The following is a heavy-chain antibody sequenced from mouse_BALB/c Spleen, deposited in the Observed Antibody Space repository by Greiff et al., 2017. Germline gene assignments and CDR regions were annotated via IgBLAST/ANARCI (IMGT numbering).Heavy chain of an antibody. Sequence: EVMLVESGGGLVQPGGSLKLSCAASGFTFSSYGMSWVRQTPDKRLELVATINSNGGSTYYPDSVKGRFTISRDNAKNTLYLQMSSLKSEDTAMYYCARDAYDYDGDWYFDVWGAGTTVTVSS. CDR3: ARDAYDYDGDWYFDV. CDR1: GFTFSSYG. D-gene: IGHD2-4*01. V-gene: IGHV5-6-3*01. CDR2: INSNGGST. J-gene: IGHJ1*01.